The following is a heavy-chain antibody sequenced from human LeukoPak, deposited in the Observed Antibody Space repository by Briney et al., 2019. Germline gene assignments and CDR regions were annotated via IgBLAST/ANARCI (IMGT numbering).Heavy chain of an antibody. V-gene: IGHV3-7*01. CDR3: ARDKIVGATKLDY. D-gene: IGHD1-26*01. CDR2: IEEDGSEK. Sequence: GGSLRLSCAASGFTFSSYWMSWVRQAPGKGLEWVANIEEDGSEKRYVDSVKGRFTISRDNAKNSLYLQMNSLRAEDTAVYYCARDKIVGATKLDYWGQGTLVTVSS. J-gene: IGHJ4*02. CDR1: GFTFSSYW.